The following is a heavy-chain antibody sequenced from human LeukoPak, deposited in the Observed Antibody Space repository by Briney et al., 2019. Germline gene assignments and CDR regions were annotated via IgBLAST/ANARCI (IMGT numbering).Heavy chain of an antibody. D-gene: IGHD2-2*01. J-gene: IGHJ4*02. V-gene: IGHV4-39*07. CDR2: IYHSGST. CDR1: GGSISSYY. Sequence: SETLSLTCTVSGGSISSYYWAWIRQPPGKGLEWIGSIYHSGSTYYNPSLKSRVTLSVDTSKNQFSLKLSSVTAADTAVYYCAREPADQSLDYWGQGTLVTVSS. CDR3: AREPADQSLDY.